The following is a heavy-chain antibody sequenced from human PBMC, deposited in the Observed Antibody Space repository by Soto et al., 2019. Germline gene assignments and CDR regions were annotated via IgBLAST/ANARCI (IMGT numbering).Heavy chain of an antibody. CDR3: AREARTLEWYLDL. V-gene: IGHV4-38-2*01. J-gene: IGHJ2*01. Sequence: NPSETLSLTCAVSGYSINNDYYWGWIRQPPGRGLEYIGSIYRSGSTYYSPSLKSRVTISLDTSKNQFSLHLNSVTAADTAVYYCAREARTLEWYLDLWGRGTLVTVSS. D-gene: IGHD6-6*01. CDR1: GYSINNDYY. CDR2: IYRSGST.